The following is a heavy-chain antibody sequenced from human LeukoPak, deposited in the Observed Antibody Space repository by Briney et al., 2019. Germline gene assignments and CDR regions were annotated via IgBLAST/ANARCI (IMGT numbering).Heavy chain of an antibody. CDR3: ARAFGGPKEAVRGVSYYYGMDV. V-gene: IGHV4-30-2*01. J-gene: IGHJ6*02. D-gene: IGHD3-10*01. Sequence: PSQTLSLTCAVSGGSISSGGYSWSWIRQPPGKGLEWIGYLYHSGSTYYNPSLKSRVTISVDRSKNQFSLKLSSVTAADTAVYYCARAFGGPKEAVRGVSYYYGMDVWGQGTPVTVSS. CDR1: GGSISSGGYS. CDR2: LYHSGST.